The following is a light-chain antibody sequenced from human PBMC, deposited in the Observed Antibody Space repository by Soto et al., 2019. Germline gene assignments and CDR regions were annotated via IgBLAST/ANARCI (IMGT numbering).Light chain of an antibody. CDR1: SSDVGLYNY. V-gene: IGLV2-8*01. CDR2: EVN. Sequence: QSALTQPPSASGSPGQSVTISCTGTSSDVGLYNYVSWYQQYPGKAPKLIIYEVNKRPSGVPDRFSGSKSGNTASLTVSGLQAEDEGDYSCSSYAGSNNLRVFGGGTKLTVL. J-gene: IGLJ3*02. CDR3: SSYAGSNNLRV.